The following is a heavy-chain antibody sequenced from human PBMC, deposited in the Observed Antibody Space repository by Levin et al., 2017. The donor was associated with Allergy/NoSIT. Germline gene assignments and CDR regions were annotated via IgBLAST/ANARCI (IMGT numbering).Heavy chain of an antibody. CDR2: ISRDGSDI. Sequence: GGSLRLSCAASGFTFSAYWMHWVRQAPGKGLVWVSGISRDGSDIQYADSVKGRFTVSRDNARNTVYLQMNSLRAEDTAVYYCAGEGASYWGQGTPVTVSS. CDR3: AGEGASY. J-gene: IGHJ4*02. CDR1: GFTFSAYW. V-gene: IGHV3-74*01. D-gene: IGHD1-26*01.